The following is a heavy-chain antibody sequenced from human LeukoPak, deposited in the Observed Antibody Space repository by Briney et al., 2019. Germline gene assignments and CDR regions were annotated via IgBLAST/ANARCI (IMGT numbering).Heavy chain of an antibody. CDR1: GGSISSYY. V-gene: IGHV4-59*08. CDR3: ARAVNYDSYWFDP. Sequence: SETLSLTCTVSGGSISSYYWSWIRQSPGKGLEWIGYIYYSGSTYYNPSLKSRVTISVDTSKNQFSLKLSSVTAADTAVYYCARAVNYDSYWFDPWGQGTLVTVSS. CDR2: IYYSGST. J-gene: IGHJ5*02. D-gene: IGHD3-22*01.